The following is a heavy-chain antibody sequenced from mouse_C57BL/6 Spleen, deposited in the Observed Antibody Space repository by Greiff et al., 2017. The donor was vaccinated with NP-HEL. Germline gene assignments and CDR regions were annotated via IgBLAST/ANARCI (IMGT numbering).Heavy chain of an antibody. CDR3: TRYLITTGWDFDV. J-gene: IGHJ1*03. Sequence: VQLQQSGAELVRPGASVTLSCKASGYTFTDYEMHWVKQTPVHGLEWIGAIDPETGGTAYNQKFKGKAILTADKSSSTAYMELRSLTSEDSAVYYCTRYLITTGWDFDVWGTGTTVTVSS. V-gene: IGHV1-15*01. D-gene: IGHD1-1*01. CDR1: GYTFTDYE. CDR2: IDPETGGT.